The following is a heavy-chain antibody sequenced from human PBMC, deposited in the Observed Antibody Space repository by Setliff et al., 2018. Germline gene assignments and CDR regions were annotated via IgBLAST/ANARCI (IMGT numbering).Heavy chain of an antibody. J-gene: IGHJ4*02. CDR2: INPGGLSS. CDR1: GYSFTSHY. D-gene: IGHD6-25*01. V-gene: IGHV1-46*01. CDR3: ARAGLAAAGRKGVFDH. Sequence: ASVKVSCKTSGYSFTSHYMHWVRQAPGQGLEWMGIINPGGLSSSSTQKFEGRVTMTRDASTSTVYMELNSLTSDDTAVYYCARAGLAAAGRKGVFDHWGQGTQVTVSS.